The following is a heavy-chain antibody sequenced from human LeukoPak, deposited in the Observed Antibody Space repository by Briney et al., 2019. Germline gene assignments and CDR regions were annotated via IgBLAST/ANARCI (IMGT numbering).Heavy chain of an antibody. CDR3: AKLSAMSSGWSEYFQH. CDR1: GFTFSGYW. CDR2: IKQDGSEK. D-gene: IGHD6-19*01. J-gene: IGHJ1*01. Sequence: GGSLRLSCVDSGFTFSGYWMSWVRQAPGKGLEWVANIKQDGSEKYYVDSVKGRFTISRDNAKNSLFLQMNSLRADDTAVYYCAKLSAMSSGWSEYFQHWGQGTLVTVSS. V-gene: IGHV3-7*01.